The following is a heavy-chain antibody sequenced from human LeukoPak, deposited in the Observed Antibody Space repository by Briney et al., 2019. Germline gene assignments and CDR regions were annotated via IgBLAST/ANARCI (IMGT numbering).Heavy chain of an antibody. Sequence: GGSLRLSCAASGFTLSSYGMHWVRQAPGKGLEWVAFIRYDGSNKYYADSVKGRFTISRDNSKNTLYLQMNSLRAEDTAVYYCAKDIYSNYGFSPWFDPWGQGTLVTVSS. CDR3: AKDIYSNYGFSPWFDP. V-gene: IGHV3-30*02. CDR1: GFTLSSYG. J-gene: IGHJ5*02. D-gene: IGHD4-11*01. CDR2: IRYDGSNK.